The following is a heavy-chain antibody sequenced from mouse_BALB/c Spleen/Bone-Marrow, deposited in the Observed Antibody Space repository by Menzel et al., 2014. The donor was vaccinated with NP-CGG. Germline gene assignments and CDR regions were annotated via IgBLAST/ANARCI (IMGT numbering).Heavy chain of an antibody. D-gene: IGHD1-1*01. V-gene: IGHV5-12-1*01. CDR3: ARHRYGFDY. CDR2: ISSGDGST. J-gene: IGHJ2*01. CDR1: GFAFSSYD. Sequence: DVMLVESGGDLVRPGGSLKLSCSASGFAFSSYDMSWVRQTPEKRLEWVAYISSGDGSTYYPDTVKGRFTISRDNAKNTLYLQMSSLKSEDTAMYYCARHRYGFDYWGQGTTLTVSS.